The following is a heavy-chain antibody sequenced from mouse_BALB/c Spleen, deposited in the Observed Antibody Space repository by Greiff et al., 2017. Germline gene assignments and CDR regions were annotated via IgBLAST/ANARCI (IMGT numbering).Heavy chain of an antibody. CDR2: IRNKANGYTT. V-gene: IGHV7-3*02. CDR3: ARDRGVYFDY. Sequence: EVQLVESGGGLVQPGGSLRLSCATSGFTFTDYYMSWVRQPPGKALEWLGFIRNKANGYTTEYSASVKGRFTISRDNSQSILYLQMNTLRAEDSATYYCARDRGVYFDYWGQGTTLTVSS. J-gene: IGHJ2*01. CDR1: GFTFTDYY.